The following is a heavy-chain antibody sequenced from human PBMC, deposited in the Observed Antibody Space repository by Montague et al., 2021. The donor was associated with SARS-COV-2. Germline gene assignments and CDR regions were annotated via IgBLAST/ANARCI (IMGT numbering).Heavy chain of an antibody. V-gene: IGHV4-34*01. CDR2: INHSGTT. CDR1: GGSFSGYY. CDR3: ARWDPQTLTLIGLRGKSASDY. D-gene: IGHD4-23*01. Sequence: SETRSLTCAAYGGSFSGYYWTWIRQSPGKGLEWIAEINHSGTTNYNFNPSLRSRVTISVDTSKSQFSLKLSSVTATDTGVYYCARWDPQTLTLIGLRGKSASDYWGQGTLVTVSS. J-gene: IGHJ4*02.